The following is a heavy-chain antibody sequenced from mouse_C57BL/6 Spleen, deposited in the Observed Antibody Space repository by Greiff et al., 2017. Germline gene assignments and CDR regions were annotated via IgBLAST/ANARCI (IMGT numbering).Heavy chain of an antibody. V-gene: IGHV1-76*01. D-gene: IGHD2-12*01. CDR2: IYPGSGNT. CDR3: ARRELYDGFHD. J-gene: IGHJ2*01. Sequence: QVQLQQSGAELVRPGASVKLSCKASGYTFTDYYINWVKQRPGQGLEWIARIYPGSGNTYYNEKFKGKATLTAEKSSSTAYMQLSSLTSEDSAVYVCARRELYDGFHDWGQGTTLTVSS. CDR1: GYTFTDYY.